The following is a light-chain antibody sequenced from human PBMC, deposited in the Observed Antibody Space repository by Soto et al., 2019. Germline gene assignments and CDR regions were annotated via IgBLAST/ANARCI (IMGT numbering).Light chain of an antibody. J-gene: IGKJ1*01. CDR1: QGIGND. CDR3: LQDYNYPWT. CDR2: SVS. V-gene: IGKV1-6*02. Sequence: AIRMTQSPSSLSASVGDRVTITCRASQGIGNDLGWYQQRPGKATKLLMHSVSSLQSGVPSRFSGSGSGTDFALTIHSLQPEDFATYYCLQDYNYPWTFGQGTKVEIK.